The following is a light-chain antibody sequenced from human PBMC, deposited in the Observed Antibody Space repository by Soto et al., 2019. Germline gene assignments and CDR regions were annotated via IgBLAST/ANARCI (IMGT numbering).Light chain of an antibody. J-gene: IGKJ1*01. CDR1: QSISSSY. Sequence: EIVLTQSPGTLSLSPGARATLSCRASQSISSSYLAWYQQKPGQAPRLLIYGPSSRATGIPDRLSGSGSGTDFTLTINRLEPEDFAVYYCQQYDSSPRTFGQGTKVEIK. V-gene: IGKV3-20*01. CDR2: GPS. CDR3: QQYDSSPRT.